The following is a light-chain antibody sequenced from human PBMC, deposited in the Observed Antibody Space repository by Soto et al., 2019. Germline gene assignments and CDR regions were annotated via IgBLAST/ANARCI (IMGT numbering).Light chain of an antibody. CDR1: QSVSSIS. V-gene: IGKV3-20*01. CDR2: GAS. J-gene: IGKJ2*01. Sequence: EIVLTQSPGTLSLSPGERATLSCRASQSVSSISLAWYQQKPGQAPRLLIYGASSRATGIPDRFSGSGSGTDFILTISRLEPEDFAVYYCQQFGSSQYTFGQGTKLEIK. CDR3: QQFGSSQYT.